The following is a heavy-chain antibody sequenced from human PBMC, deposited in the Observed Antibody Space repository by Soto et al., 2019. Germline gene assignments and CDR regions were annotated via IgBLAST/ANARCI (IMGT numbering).Heavy chain of an antibody. CDR3: VKGHSASYYYFDY. V-gene: IGHV3-23*01. Sequence: EVQLLESGGALVQPGGSLRLSCAASGFTFSFCAMSWVRQAPGKGLEWVSSMRGSGGDTYYADSVKGRFTISRDNSKNTLYLQMNSLRVEDTAVYYCVKGHSASYYYFDYWGQGTLVTVSS. D-gene: IGHD3-22*01. J-gene: IGHJ4*02. CDR1: GFTFSFCA. CDR2: MRGSGGDT.